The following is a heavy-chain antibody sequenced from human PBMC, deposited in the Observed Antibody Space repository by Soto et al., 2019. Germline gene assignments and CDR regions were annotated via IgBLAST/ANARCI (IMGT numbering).Heavy chain of an antibody. V-gene: IGHV3-23*01. CDR1: GFTFSTYT. J-gene: IGHJ4*02. CDR3: AKDMRADGVWDFAS. Sequence: EGQLLESGGGLVQPGASLRLSCATSGFTFSTYTMAWVRQAPGRGPEWVSGIAQNGGTYYADSVKGRFTISRDNSRITVSLQMTALKGADTAIYYGAKDMRADGVWDFASWGQGTLVTFAS. CDR2: IAQNGGT. D-gene: IGHD4-17*01.